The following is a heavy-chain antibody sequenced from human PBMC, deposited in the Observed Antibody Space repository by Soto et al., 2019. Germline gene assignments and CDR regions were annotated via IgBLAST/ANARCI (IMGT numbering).Heavy chain of an antibody. CDR2: ISYDGSNK. V-gene: IGHV3-30-3*01. CDR1: GFTFSNYA. CDR3: ARAGFNYYFDY. J-gene: IGHJ4*02. Sequence: QVQVVESGGGVVQPGRSLRLSCAASGFTFSNYAMHWVRQAPGKGLEWVAVISYDGSNKYYADSVKGRLTISRDNSKNTVYLQLNCLRAEDTAVYFCARAGFNYYFDYWGLGTLVTVSS.